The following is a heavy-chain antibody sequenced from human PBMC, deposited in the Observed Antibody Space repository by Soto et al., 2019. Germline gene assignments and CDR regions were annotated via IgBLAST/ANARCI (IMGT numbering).Heavy chain of an antibody. CDR1: GFNVTNTY. V-gene: IGHV3-53*01. Sequence: GGSLRLSCAVSGFNVTNTYMSWVRHAPGKGLEWVSVIYRGFSTFYADSVKGRFTVSRDDSKNTVSLQMNSLRAEDTAVYYCARDRSDSSRDDSFDIWGQGTMVTVSS. J-gene: IGHJ3*02. CDR3: ARDRSDSSRDDSFDI. CDR2: IYRGFST. D-gene: IGHD6-6*01.